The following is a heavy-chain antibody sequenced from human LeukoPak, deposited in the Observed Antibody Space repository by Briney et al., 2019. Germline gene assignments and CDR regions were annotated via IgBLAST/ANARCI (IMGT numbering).Heavy chain of an antibody. CDR2: ISGSGGST. J-gene: IGHJ6*02. D-gene: IGHD3-22*01. V-gene: IGHV3-23*01. CDR3: AKDDPVYYYDSSGYFAKTNGMDV. Sequence: GGSLRLSCAASGFTFSSYAMSWVRQAPGKGLEWVSAISGSGGSTYYADSVKGRFTISRDSSKNTLYLQMNSLRAEDTAVYYCAKDDPVYYYDSSGYFAKTNGMDVWGQGTTVTVSS. CDR1: GFTFSSYA.